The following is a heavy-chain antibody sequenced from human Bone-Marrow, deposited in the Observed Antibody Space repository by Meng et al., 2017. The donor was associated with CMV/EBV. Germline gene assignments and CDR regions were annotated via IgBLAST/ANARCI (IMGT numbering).Heavy chain of an antibody. Sequence: SEPLSLTCTVSGGSISSYYWSWIRQPPGKGLEWLGYIYYSGSTNYNPSLKGRVTISVDTSKNQFSLKLSSVTAADTAVYYCARIDTAMDHDAFDIWGQGTMVTVSS. CDR1: GGSISSYY. CDR3: ARIDTAMDHDAFDI. V-gene: IGHV4-59*01. CDR2: IYYSGST. J-gene: IGHJ3*02. D-gene: IGHD5-18*01.